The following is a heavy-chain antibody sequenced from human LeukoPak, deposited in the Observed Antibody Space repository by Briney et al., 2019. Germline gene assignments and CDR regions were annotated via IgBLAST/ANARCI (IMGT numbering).Heavy chain of an antibody. CDR2: ISAYNGNT. J-gene: IGHJ4*02. CDR1: GYTFTRYG. Sequence: ASVKVSCKASGYTFTRYGISWVRQAPGQGLEWMGWISAYNGNTNYALKLQGRVTMTTDTSTRTAYMELRSLRSDDTAVYYCARHYYYDSNGYYYDYWGQRTLVTVSS. CDR3: ARHYYYDSNGYYYDY. D-gene: IGHD3-22*01. V-gene: IGHV1-18*01.